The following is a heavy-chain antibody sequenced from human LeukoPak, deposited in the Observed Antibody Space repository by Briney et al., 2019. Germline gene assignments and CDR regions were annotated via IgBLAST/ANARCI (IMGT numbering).Heavy chain of an antibody. V-gene: IGHV3-48*03. CDR1: GFTFSTYE. J-gene: IGHJ4*02. D-gene: IGHD6-19*01. Sequence: GGSLRLSCAASGFTFSTYEMNWVRQAPRKGLEWVSYISSGGYTMYYADSVKGRFTISRDNAKNSLSLQMNSLRAEDTAVYYCARGRGSSGWGEGTLVTVSS. CDR3: ARGRGSSG. CDR2: ISSGGYTM.